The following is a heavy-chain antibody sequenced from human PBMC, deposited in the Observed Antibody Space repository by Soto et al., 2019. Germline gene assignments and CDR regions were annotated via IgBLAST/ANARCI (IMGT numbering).Heavy chain of an antibody. CDR3: ARDTDPYRVAATPDHFDY. D-gene: IGHD2-15*01. CDR2: ISAYNGNT. V-gene: IGHV1-18*01. Sequence: QVQLVQSGAEVKKPGASVKVSCKASGYTFTSYGISWVRQAPGQGLEWMGWISAYNGNTNYAQKLQGRVTMTTDTSTSTAYMELRSLRSDDTAVYYCARDTDPYRVAATPDHFDYWGQGTLVTVSS. CDR1: GYTFTSYG. J-gene: IGHJ4*02.